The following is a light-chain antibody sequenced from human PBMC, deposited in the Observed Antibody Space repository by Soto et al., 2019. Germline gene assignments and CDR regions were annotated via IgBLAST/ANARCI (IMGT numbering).Light chain of an antibody. Sequence: DVVMTQTPLSLSVAPGQPASISCKSIQSLLHITGETFLFWYLQKPGQSPQLLIYEVSTRVSGVPDRFSGSGSGTDFTLEISRVETDDVGLYYCIQSTQLPPTFAQGTRLGIE. CDR1: QSLLHITGETF. CDR2: EVS. J-gene: IGKJ5*01. V-gene: IGKV2D-29*02. CDR3: IQSTQLPPT.